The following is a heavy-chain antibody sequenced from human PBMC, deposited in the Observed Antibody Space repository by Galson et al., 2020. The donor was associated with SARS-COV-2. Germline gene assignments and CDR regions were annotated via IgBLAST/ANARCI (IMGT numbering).Heavy chain of an antibody. CDR2: ISPSGNT. J-gene: IGHJ3*02. V-gene: IGHV4-4*07. Sequence: SETLSLTCSVSGGSISGFYWSWIRQPAGKGLEWIGHISPSGNTSYNPSLSSRVTMSVDTSKNQYSLKLSSVTAADTAVYYCARDRPDLNRGSHIWGQGTMVTVSS. CDR3: ARDRPDLNRGSHI. D-gene: IGHD3-10*01. CDR1: GGSISGFY.